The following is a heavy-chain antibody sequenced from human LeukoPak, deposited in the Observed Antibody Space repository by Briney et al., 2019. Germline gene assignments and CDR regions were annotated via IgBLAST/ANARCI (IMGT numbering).Heavy chain of an antibody. Sequence: LETLSLTCTVSGGSIRSYYWSWIRQPAGKGLEWIGHIYTSGSTHYNPSLKSRVTMSVDTSKNQFSLNLSSVTAADTAVYYCVREGDSSDYYSLDYWGQGTLVTVSS. V-gene: IGHV4-4*07. CDR1: GGSIRSYY. CDR2: IYTSGST. J-gene: IGHJ4*02. D-gene: IGHD3-22*01. CDR3: VREGDSSDYYSLDY.